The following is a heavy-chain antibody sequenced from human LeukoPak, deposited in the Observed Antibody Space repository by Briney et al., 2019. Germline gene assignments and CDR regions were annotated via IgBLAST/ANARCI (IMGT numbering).Heavy chain of an antibody. V-gene: IGHV3-23*01. D-gene: IGHD3-22*01. CDR3: AKDWVYYDSSGYLYYFDY. Sequence: GGSLRLSCAASGFTLTYAMSWVRQAPGKGLEWVSTISGSGGNTYYADSVKGRFTISRDNSKNTLYLQMNSLRAEDTAVYYCAKDWVYYDSSGYLYYFDYWGQGTLVTVSS. CDR2: ISGSGGNT. J-gene: IGHJ4*02. CDR1: GFTLTYA.